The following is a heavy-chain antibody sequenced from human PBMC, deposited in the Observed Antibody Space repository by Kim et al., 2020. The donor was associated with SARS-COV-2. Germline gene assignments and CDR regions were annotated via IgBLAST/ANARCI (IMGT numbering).Heavy chain of an antibody. Sequence: ASVKVSCKASGYTFTGYYMHWVRQAPGQGLEWMGRINPNSGGTNYAQKFQGRVTMTRDTSISTAYMELSRLRSDDTAVYYCAREAMIVVVISHWGQGTLVTVSS. V-gene: IGHV1-2*06. CDR1: GYTFTGYY. D-gene: IGHD3-22*01. CDR2: INPNSGGT. J-gene: IGHJ4*02. CDR3: AREAMIVVVISH.